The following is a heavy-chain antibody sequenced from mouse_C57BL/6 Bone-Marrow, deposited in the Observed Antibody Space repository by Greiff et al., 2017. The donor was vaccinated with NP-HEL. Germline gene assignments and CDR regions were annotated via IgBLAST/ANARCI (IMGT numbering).Heavy chain of an antibody. CDR3: ARRYYGSSYWYFDV. CDR2: IWWDDDK. J-gene: IGHJ1*03. Sequence: QVTLKESGPGILQPSQTLSLTCSFSGFSLSTFGMGVGWIRQPSGKGLEWLAHIWWDDDKYYNPALKSRLTISKDTSKHQVFLKIANVDTADTATYYCARRYYGSSYWYFDVWGTGTTVTVSS. D-gene: IGHD1-1*01. CDR1: GFSLSTFGMG. V-gene: IGHV8-8*01.